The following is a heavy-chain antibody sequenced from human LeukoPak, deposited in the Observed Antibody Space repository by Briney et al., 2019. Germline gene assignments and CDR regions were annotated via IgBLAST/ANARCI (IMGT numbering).Heavy chain of an antibody. D-gene: IGHD5-18*01. CDR1: GFTFSSYW. Sequence: GGSLRLSCAASGFTFSSYWMHWVRRAPGKGLVWVSRINSDGSSTSYADSVKGRFTISRDNAKNTLYLQMNSLRAEDTAVYYCARSPVRTAMKSLDYWGQGTLVTVSS. V-gene: IGHV3-74*01. J-gene: IGHJ4*02. CDR2: INSDGSST. CDR3: ARSPVRTAMKSLDY.